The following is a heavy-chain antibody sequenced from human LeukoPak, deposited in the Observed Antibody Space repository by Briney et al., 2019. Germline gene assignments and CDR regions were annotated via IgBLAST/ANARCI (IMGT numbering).Heavy chain of an antibody. J-gene: IGHJ5*02. CDR1: VYTFTNYD. CDR3: AREQDIVVVVAALRQREMGGFDP. V-gene: IGHV1-8*01. Sequence: GASVKVSCKASVYTFTNYDINWVRQATGQGPEWMGWMNPKSGNTGYAQKFQGRVTMTRNTSISTAYMELSSLRSDDTAVYYCAREQDIVVVVAALRQREMGGFDPWGQGTLVTVSS. D-gene: IGHD2-15*01. CDR2: MNPKSGNT.